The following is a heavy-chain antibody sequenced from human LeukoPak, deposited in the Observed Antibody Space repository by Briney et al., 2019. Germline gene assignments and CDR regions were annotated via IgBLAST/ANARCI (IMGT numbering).Heavy chain of an antibody. Sequence: PSETLSLTCTVSGGSISSSSYYWGWIRQPPGKGLEWIGSIYYSGSTYYNPSLKGRVTISVDTSQNQFSLKLSSVTAADTAVYYCARISYGPYYYYYYYMDVWGKGTTVTISS. CDR3: ARISYGPYYYYYYYMDV. D-gene: IGHD3-10*01. CDR1: GGSISSSSYY. J-gene: IGHJ6*03. V-gene: IGHV4-39*07. CDR2: IYYSGST.